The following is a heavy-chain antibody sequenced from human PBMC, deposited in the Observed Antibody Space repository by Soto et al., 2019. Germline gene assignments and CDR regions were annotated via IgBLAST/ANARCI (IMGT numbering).Heavy chain of an antibody. CDR3: ARGVAGSGFDL. Sequence: SQTLSLSLAISGYSVCSNTAAWNWIRSSPSRGLEWLGRTYYRSNWRHDYAVSVKSRITFNTGTSKNHFSLQLKSVTPNDKAVYYCARGVAGSGFDLWGQGALVTAPQ. V-gene: IGHV6-1*01. CDR1: GYSVCSNTAA. CDR2: TYYRSNWRH. J-gene: IGHJ4*02. D-gene: IGHD6-19*01.